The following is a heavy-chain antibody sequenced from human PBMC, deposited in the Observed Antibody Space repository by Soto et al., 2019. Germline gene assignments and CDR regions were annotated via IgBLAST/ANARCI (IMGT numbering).Heavy chain of an antibody. CDR2: ISTYNGDT. J-gene: IGHJ6*02. Sequence: ASVKVSCKASGYTFTTSGISWVRQAPGQGLEWMGWISTYNGDTNSAQKFQGRVTMTADTSTGTVYMELMSLKSDDTAVYYCARGGSGPYYYYGRDVGGQGTTVPVP. D-gene: IGHD3-16*01. CDR3: ARGGSGPYYYYGRDV. CDR1: GYTFTTSG. V-gene: IGHV1-18*01.